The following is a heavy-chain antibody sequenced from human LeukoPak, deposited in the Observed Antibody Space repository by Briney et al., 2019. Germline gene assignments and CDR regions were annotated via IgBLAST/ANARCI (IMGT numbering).Heavy chain of an antibody. J-gene: IGHJ6*04. Sequence: KTSETLSLTCAVYGGSFSGYYWSWIRQPPGKGLEWIGEINHSGSTNYNPSLKSRVTISVDTSKNQFSLKLSSVTAADTAVYYCARDRRGYCSSTSCYGPYYYYGMDVWGKGTTVTVSS. CDR3: ARDRRGYCSSTSCYGPYYYYGMDV. V-gene: IGHV4-34*01. CDR2: INHSGST. D-gene: IGHD2-2*01. CDR1: GGSFSGYY.